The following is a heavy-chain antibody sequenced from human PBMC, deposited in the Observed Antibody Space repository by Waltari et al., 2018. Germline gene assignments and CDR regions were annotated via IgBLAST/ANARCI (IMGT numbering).Heavy chain of an antibody. Sequence: QVQLQESGPGLVKPSETLSLTCTVSGGSISSHYLSWIRQPPGKGLEWIGYIYYSGSTNYNPSLKSRVTISVDTSKNQFSLKLSSVTAADTAVYYCARDRVRDYYDSSGYYYGARAFDIWGQGTMVTVSS. CDR3: ARDRVRDYYDSSGYYYGARAFDI. V-gene: IGHV4-59*11. J-gene: IGHJ3*02. CDR1: GGSISSHY. D-gene: IGHD3-22*01. CDR2: IYYSGST.